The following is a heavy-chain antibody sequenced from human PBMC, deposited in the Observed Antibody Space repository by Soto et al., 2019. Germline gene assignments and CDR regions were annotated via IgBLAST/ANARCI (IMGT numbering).Heavy chain of an antibody. D-gene: IGHD3-16*02. CDR2: ISASSTTV. CDR3: ARIYRRDGNKYADY. CDR1: GFTFSSFN. V-gene: IGHV3-48*02. Sequence: EVQLVESGGGLVQPGESQRLSCAASGFTFSSFNMHWVRQAPGKGLEWVSYISASSTTVYYADSVKGRFTISRDNAKNSLYLQMNSLRDEDTAVYYCARIYRRDGNKYADYWGQGTLVTVSS. J-gene: IGHJ4*02.